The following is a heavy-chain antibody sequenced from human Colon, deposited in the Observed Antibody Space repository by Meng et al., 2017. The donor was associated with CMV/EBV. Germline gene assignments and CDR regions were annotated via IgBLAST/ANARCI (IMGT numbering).Heavy chain of an antibody. CDR3: VHYPGWFDP. CDR2: IYWDDDK. J-gene: IGHJ5*02. CDR1: GFSLNTSGVG. Sequence: QITLKESGPTVVKPTQTLTLSCTFSGFSLNTSGVGVGWIRQPPGKALEWLAVIYWDDDKRHSPSLKTRLTITKDTSKNQVVLTLTNMDPADTATYYCVHYPGWFDPWGQGILVTVSS. V-gene: IGHV2-5*02.